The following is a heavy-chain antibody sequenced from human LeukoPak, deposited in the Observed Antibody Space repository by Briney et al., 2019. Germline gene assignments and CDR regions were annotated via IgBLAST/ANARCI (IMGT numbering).Heavy chain of an antibody. CDR3: AKDTKWLRASSDY. V-gene: IGHV3-23*01. CDR1: GFTFSSYA. Sequence: GGSLRLSCAASGFTFSSYAMTWVRQAPGKGLEWVSTVSGGGGTTYYADSTKGRFTISRDNSKNTLYLQMNSLRADDTAIYYCAKDTKWLRASSDYWGQGTLVTVSS. D-gene: IGHD5-12*01. CDR2: VSGGGGTT. J-gene: IGHJ4*02.